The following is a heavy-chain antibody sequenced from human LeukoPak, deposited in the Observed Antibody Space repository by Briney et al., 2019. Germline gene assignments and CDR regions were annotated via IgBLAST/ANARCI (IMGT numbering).Heavy chain of an antibody. CDR1: GGTFTNNYA. CDR2: IIPIFGTS. J-gene: IGHJ4*02. V-gene: IGHV1-69*06. D-gene: IGHD3-22*01. CDR3: ARLQNYYDSGDSSDY. Sequence: ASVKVSCKSSGGTFTNNYAISWVRQAPGQGLEWMGDIIPIFGTSNYAQKFQGRVTITADKSTSTAYMELSSLRSEDTAVYYCARLQNYYDSGDSSDYWGQGTLVTVSS.